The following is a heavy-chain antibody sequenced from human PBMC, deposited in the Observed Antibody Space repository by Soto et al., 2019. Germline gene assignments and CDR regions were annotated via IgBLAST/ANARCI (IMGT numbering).Heavy chain of an antibody. CDR3: AREGGLRYFGPSVDV. D-gene: IGHD3-9*01. CDR1: GFTFSSYS. V-gene: IGHV3-21*01. J-gene: IGHJ6*02. Sequence: EVQLVESGGGLVKPGGSQRLSCAASGFTFSSYSMNWVRQAPGKGLEWVSSISSSSSYIYYADSVKGRFTISRDNAKNSLYLQMNSLRAEDTAVYYCAREGGLRYFGPSVDVWGQGTTVTVSS. CDR2: ISSSSSYI.